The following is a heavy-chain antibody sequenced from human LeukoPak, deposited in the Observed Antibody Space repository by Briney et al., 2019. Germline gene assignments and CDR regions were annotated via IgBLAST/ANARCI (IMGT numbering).Heavy chain of an antibody. Sequence: GRSLRLSCAASGFTFDDYAMHWVRQAPGKGLEWVSGISWNSGSIGYADSVKGRFTISRGNAKNSLYLQMNSLRAEDTALYYCAKGDCSSTSCPVDYWGQGTLVTVSS. V-gene: IGHV3-9*01. CDR1: GFTFDDYA. D-gene: IGHD2-2*01. CDR3: AKGDCSSTSCPVDY. CDR2: ISWNSGSI. J-gene: IGHJ4*02.